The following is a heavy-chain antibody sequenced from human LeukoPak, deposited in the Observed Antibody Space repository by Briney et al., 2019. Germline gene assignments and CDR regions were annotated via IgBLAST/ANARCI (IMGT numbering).Heavy chain of an antibody. CDR1: GFTFDDYA. D-gene: IGHD2-21*01. Sequence: QPGRSLRLSCAASGFTFDDYAMHWVRQAPGKGLEWVARIDGPGRGTVYADSVKGRFTFSRDNAKNTLSLQMNSLRHDDTAMYYCVRDLFPDAFDIWGQGTRVTVSS. CDR3: VRDLFPDAFDI. CDR2: IDGPGRGT. J-gene: IGHJ3*02. V-gene: IGHV3-74*01.